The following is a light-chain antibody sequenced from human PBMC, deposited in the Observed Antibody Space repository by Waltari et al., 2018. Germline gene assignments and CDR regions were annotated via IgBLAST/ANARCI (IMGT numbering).Light chain of an antibody. J-gene: IGLJ2*01. Sequence: QSALTQPRSVSGSPGHSVTISCTGTSSDVGGYDYVSWYQHYPGKAPKLMICDVTKRPSGVPDRFYGSKAGNTASLTISGLQAEDEADYYCCSYAGSYTHVVFGGGTKLTVL. CDR2: DVT. V-gene: IGLV2-11*01. CDR1: SSDVGGYDY. CDR3: CSYAGSYTHVV.